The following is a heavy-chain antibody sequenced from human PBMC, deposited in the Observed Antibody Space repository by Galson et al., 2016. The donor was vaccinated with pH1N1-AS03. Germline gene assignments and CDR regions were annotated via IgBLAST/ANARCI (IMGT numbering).Heavy chain of an antibody. J-gene: IGHJ4*02. CDR1: GFIFSSYW. CDR2: INSDGGRT. CDR3: AREPYHPPYLYY. V-gene: IGHV3-74*01. Sequence: SLRLSCAASGFIFSSYWMHWVRQVPGKGLVWIARINSDGGRTRYADSVKGRFTISRDNAKNPVYLQMDSLRAEDTAVYYRAREPYHPPYLYYWGRGTLATVSS.